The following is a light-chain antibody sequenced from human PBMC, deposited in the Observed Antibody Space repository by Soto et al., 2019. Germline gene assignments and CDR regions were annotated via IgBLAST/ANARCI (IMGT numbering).Light chain of an antibody. CDR3: QQYHTYRT. V-gene: IGKV1-5*01. CDR1: QSISHW. Sequence: DIQMTQAPSTLSASIGDRVIITCRASQSISHWLAWYQQKPGKAPKLLISDASILESGVPSRFSGSTSGTEFTLTISSLQPDEFATYYCQQYHTYRTVGQGTKVEIK. J-gene: IGKJ1*01. CDR2: DAS.